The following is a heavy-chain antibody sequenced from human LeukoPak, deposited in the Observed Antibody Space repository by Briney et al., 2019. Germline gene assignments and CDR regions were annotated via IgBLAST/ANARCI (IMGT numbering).Heavy chain of an antibody. CDR2: ISGSGGST. D-gene: IGHD6-19*01. CDR1: GFTFSSYA. J-gene: IGHJ4*02. CDR3: AKDADSSGWYWHDY. V-gene: IGHV3-23*01. Sequence: GGSLRLSCAASGFTFSSYAMSWVRQAPGKGLEWVSAISGSGGSTYYADSVKGRFTISRDNSKNTLYLQMNSLRAEDTTVYYYAKDADSSGWYWHDYWGQGTLVTVSS.